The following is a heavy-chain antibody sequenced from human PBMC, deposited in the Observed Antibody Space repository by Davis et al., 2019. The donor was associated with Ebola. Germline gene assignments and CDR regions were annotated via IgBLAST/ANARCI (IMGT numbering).Heavy chain of an antibody. CDR2: ISYDRSKK. CDR1: GFTFSSYA. J-gene: IGHJ4*02. Sequence: PGGSLRLSCAASGFTFSSYAMHWVRQAPGKGLEWVAVISYDRSKKYYADSVKGRFTISRDNSKNTLYLQMNSLRAEDTAVYYCARGSGYSSGWTGYWGQGTLVTVSS. V-gene: IGHV3-30-3*01. CDR3: ARGSGYSSGWTGY. D-gene: IGHD6-19*01.